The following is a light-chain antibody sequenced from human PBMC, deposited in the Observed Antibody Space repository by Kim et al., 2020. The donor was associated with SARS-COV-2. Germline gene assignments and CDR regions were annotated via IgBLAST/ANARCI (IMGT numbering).Light chain of an antibody. CDR3: TAWDSSLSAWV. CDR1: SSNVGNEG. J-gene: IGLJ3*02. V-gene: IGLV10-54*01. CDR2: RNN. Sequence: QTATLTCTGSSSNVGNEGAAWLQQHQGHPPKLLSYRNNNRPSGISERLSASRSGNTASLTITGLQPEDEADYYCTAWDSSLSAWVFGGGTKVTVL.